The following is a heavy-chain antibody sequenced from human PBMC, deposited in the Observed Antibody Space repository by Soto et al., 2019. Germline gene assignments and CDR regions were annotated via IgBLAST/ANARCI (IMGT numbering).Heavy chain of an antibody. CDR1: GYTFTSYG. J-gene: IGHJ4*02. V-gene: IGHV1-18*01. CDR3: ARDRGYCSGGSCYFDY. CDR2: ISAYNGNT. D-gene: IGHD2-15*01. Sequence: QVQLVQSGAEVKKPGASVKVSCKASGYTFTSYGISWVRQAPGQGRERMGWISAYNGNTNYAPTLQGRVTMTTDTSPSTGDTELRSRRSDDKAVYYCARDRGYCSGGSCYFDYWGQGSLVTVSS.